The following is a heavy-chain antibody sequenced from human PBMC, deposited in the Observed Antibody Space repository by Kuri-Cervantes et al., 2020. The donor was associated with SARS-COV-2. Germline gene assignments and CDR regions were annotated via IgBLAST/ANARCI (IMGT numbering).Heavy chain of an antibody. V-gene: IGHV4-59*08. J-gene: IGHJ4*02. CDR2: IYYSGST. CDR1: GGSISSYY. Sequence: SCTVSGGSISSYYWSWIRQPPGKGLEWIGYIYYSGSTNYNPSLKSRVTISVDTSKNQFSLKLSSVTAADTAVYYCARVPGIAVAVDFDYWGQGTLVTVSS. D-gene: IGHD6-19*01. CDR3: ARVPGIAVAVDFDY.